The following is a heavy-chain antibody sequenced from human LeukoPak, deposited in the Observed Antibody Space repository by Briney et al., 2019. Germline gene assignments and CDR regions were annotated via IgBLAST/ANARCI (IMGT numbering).Heavy chain of an antibody. V-gene: IGHV1-69*13. CDR2: IIPIFGTA. D-gene: IGHD3-10*01. CDR1: GGTFSSYA. CDR3: ARVRVNIRGVTTFDP. J-gene: IGHJ5*02. Sequence: SVKVSCKASGGTFSSYAISWVRQAPGQGLEWMGGIIPIFGTANYAQKFQGRGTITADEATSTAYMELSSLRSEDTAVYYCARVRVNIRGVTTFDPWGQGTLVTVSS.